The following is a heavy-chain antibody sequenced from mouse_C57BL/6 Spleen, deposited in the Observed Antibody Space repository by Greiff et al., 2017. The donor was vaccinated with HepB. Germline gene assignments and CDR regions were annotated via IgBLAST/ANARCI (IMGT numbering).Heavy chain of an antibody. CDR2: ISNGGGST. CDR3: ARALITTVVAPFAY. D-gene: IGHD1-1*01. J-gene: IGHJ3*01. CDR1: GFTFSDYY. V-gene: IGHV5-12*01. Sequence: EVKLMESGGGLVQPGGSLKLSCAASGFTFSDYYMYWVRQTPEKRLEWVAYISNGGGSTYYPDTVKGRFTISRDNAKNTLYLQMSRLKSEDTAMYYWARALITTVVAPFAYWGQGTLVTVSA.